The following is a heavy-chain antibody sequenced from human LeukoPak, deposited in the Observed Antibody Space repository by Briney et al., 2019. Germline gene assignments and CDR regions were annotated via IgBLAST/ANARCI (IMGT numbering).Heavy chain of an antibody. J-gene: IGHJ4*02. V-gene: IGHV4-59*01. Sequence: SETLSLTCTVSGGSISSYYWSWIRQPPGKGLEWIGYIYYSGSTNYNPSLKSRVTISVDTSKNQFSLKLSSVTAADTAVYYCGGAGDYYDSSGYYVSHWGQGTLVTVSS. CDR3: GGAGDYYDSSGYYVSH. D-gene: IGHD3-22*01. CDR1: GGSISSYY. CDR2: IYYSGST.